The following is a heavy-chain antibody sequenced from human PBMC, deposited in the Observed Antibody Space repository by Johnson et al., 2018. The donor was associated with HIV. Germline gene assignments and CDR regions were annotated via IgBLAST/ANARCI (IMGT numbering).Heavy chain of an antibody. CDR2: ISYYGTNT. D-gene: IGHD3-22*01. V-gene: IGHV3-30*04. CDR1: GFTFSSYA. Sequence: QMQLVESGGGVVQPGRSLRLSCAASGFTFSSYAMHWVRQAPGKGLEWVAVISYYGTNTYYDDSVRGRFSISRADSENTVYLEMNSLRAEDTSIYYCARGSGYYAAFDIWGQGTLVTVSS. CDR3: ARGSGYYAAFDI. J-gene: IGHJ3*02.